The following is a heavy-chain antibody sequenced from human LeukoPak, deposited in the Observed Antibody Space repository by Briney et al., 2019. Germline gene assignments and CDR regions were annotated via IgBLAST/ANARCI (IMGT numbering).Heavy chain of an antibody. CDR2: IYYSGST. D-gene: IGHD3-16*01. J-gene: IGHJ4*02. CDR1: GGSISSYY. CDR3: ARMSMLRLVTPLDY. V-gene: IGHV4-59*01. Sequence: SETLSLTCTVSGGSISSYYWSWIRQPPGKGLEWIGYIYYSGSTNYNPSLKSRVTISVDTSKNQFSLKLSSVTAADTAVYYCARMSMLRLVTPLDYWGQGTLVTVSS.